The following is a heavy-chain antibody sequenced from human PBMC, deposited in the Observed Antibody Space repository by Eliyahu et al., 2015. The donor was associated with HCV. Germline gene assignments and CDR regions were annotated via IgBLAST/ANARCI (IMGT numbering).Heavy chain of an antibody. J-gene: IGHJ6*02. CDR3: ARDRGYYGSGPMDV. Sequence: EVQLVESGGGLVQPGGSLRLXCXASGFTVXXNYXSWVRQAPGKGLEWVSVIYSGGSTYYADSVKGRFTISRDNSKNTLYLQMNSLRAEDTAVYYCARDRGYYGSGPMDVWGQGTTVTVSS. D-gene: IGHD3-10*01. V-gene: IGHV3-66*01. CDR2: IYSGGST. CDR1: GFTVXXNY.